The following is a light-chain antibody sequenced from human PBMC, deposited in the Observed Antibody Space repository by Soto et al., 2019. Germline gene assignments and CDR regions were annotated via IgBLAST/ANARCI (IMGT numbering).Light chain of an antibody. J-gene: IGKJ4*01. CDR2: GAS. Sequence: EIVLTQSPGTLSLSPGERATLSCRASQTVRTNYLAWFQHKPGQAPRLLIYGASSRATGIPDMFSGSGSGTDFTLTINSLEPEDFAVYFCQQYSDSPLTFSGGTKVEIK. CDR3: QQYSDSPLT. V-gene: IGKV3-20*01. CDR1: QTVRTNY.